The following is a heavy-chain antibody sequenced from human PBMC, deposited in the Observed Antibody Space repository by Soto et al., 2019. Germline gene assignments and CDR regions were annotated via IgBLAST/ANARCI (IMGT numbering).Heavy chain of an antibody. Sequence: GGYLILSCTSSGFTFVDYSMSWFRQAPGKGPEWVGFIRSKAYGGTTEYAASVKGRSTISRDDSKSIAYLQMNSLKTEDTAVYYCTRTYYYDSSPDDPFDIWGQGTMVTVSS. V-gene: IGHV3-49*03. J-gene: IGHJ3*02. D-gene: IGHD3-22*01. CDR3: TRTYYYDSSPDDPFDI. CDR1: GFTFVDYS. CDR2: IRSKAYGGTT.